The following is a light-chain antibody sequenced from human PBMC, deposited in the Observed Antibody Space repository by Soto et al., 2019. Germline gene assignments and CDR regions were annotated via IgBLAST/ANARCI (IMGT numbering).Light chain of an antibody. CDR3: QSYDSSLRLAV. CDR1: SSNIGAGYD. Sequence: QSVLTQPPSVSGAPGQRVTISCTGSSSNIGAGYDVHWYQQFPGTTPKFLIYGNTNRPSGVPDRFSASKSGTSASLDITGLQAEDEAEYFCQSYDSSLRLAVFGGGTKLNVL. CDR2: GNT. V-gene: IGLV1-40*01. J-gene: IGLJ3*02.